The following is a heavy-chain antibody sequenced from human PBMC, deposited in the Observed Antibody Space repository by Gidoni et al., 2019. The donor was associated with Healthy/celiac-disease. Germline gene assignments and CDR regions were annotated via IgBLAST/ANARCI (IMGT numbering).Heavy chain of an antibody. CDR3: AKTLRGGAMVRDPFDY. D-gene: IGHD3-10*01. J-gene: IGHJ4*02. CDR2: ISGSGGST. CDR1: GFTFSSYA. V-gene: IGHV3-23*01. Sequence: EVQLLESGGGLVQPGGSLRLSCAASGFTFSSYAMGWVRQAPGKGLEWVSAISGSGGSTYYADSVKGRFTISRDNSKNTLYLQMNSLRAEDTAVYYCAKTLRGGAMVRDPFDYWGQGTLVTVSS.